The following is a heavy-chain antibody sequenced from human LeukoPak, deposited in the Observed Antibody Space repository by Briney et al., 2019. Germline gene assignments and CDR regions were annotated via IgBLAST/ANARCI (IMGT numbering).Heavy chain of an antibody. CDR1: GYTFTGYY. D-gene: IGHD2-15*01. V-gene: IGHV1-2*02. CDR3: ARDAVNAVVVVPHNWFDP. Sequence: RWASVKVSCKASGYTFTGYYMHWVRQAPGQGLEWMGWINPNSGGTNYAQKFQGRVTMTRDTSISTAYMELSRLRSDDTAVYYCARDAVNAVVVVPHNWFDPWGQGTLVTVSS. J-gene: IGHJ5*02. CDR2: INPNSGGT.